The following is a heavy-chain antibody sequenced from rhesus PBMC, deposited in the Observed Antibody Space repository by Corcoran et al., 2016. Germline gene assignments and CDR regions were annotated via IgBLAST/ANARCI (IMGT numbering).Heavy chain of an antibody. CDR3: ARTRYYGSSYYFDY. D-gene: IGHD4-29*01. J-gene: IGHJ4*01. CDR2: IDWDDDK. CDR1: GFSLSTSGMR. V-gene: IGHV2S2*01. Sequence: QVTLKESGPALLKPTQTLTLTCTFSGFSLSTSGMRVSWIRQPPGKPLEWLTRIDWDDDKYYSTSLMSRLTISKDTSKNQVVLTMTNMDPVDTATYYCARTRYYGSSYYFDYWGQGVLVTVSS.